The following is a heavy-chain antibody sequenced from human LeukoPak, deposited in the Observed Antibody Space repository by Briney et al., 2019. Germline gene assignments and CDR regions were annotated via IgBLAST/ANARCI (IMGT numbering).Heavy chain of an antibody. CDR2: ISWNSGSI. CDR3: AKDIASGGDAFDI. J-gene: IGHJ3*02. Sequence: GRSLRLSCAASGFTFDDYAMHWVRQAPGKGLEWVSGISWNSGSIGYADSVKGRFTISRDNAKNSLYLQMNSLRAEDMALYYCAKDIASGGDAFDIWGQGTMVTVSS. CDR1: GFTFDDYA. D-gene: IGHD1-1*01. V-gene: IGHV3-9*03.